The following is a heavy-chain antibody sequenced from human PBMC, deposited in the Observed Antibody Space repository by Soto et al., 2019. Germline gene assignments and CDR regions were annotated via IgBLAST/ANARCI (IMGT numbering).Heavy chain of an antibody. CDR1: GGSISSRGYY. V-gene: IGHV4-39*01. CDR2: IYYSGST. Sequence: QLQLQESGPGLVKPSETLSLTCTVSGGSISSRGYYWGWIRQPPGKGLEWIGTIYYSGSTYYNPSLKLRVTISVDTSTSQFSLKLSSVTAADTAVYYCATSNWFDPWGQGTLVTVSS. J-gene: IGHJ5*02. CDR3: ATSNWFDP.